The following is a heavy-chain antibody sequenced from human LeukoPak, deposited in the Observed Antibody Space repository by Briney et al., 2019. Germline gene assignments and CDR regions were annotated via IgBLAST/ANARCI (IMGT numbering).Heavy chain of an antibody. Sequence: ASVKVSCKASGYTLTSYGISWVRQAPGQGLEWMGWISAYNGNTNYAQKLQGRVTMTTDTSTSTAYMELRSLRSDDTAVYYCARCGRTIFGVVLPGSGMDVWGQGTTVTVSS. CDR2: ISAYNGNT. J-gene: IGHJ6*02. CDR3: ARCGRTIFGVVLPGSGMDV. V-gene: IGHV1-18*01. D-gene: IGHD3-3*01. CDR1: GYTLTSYG.